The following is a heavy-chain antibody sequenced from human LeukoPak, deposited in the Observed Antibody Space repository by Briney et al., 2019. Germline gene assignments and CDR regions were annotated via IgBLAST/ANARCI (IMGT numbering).Heavy chain of an antibody. CDR2: INPNSGGT. D-gene: IGHD4-23*01. Sequence: GASVKVSCKASGYTFTGYYMHWVRQAPGQGLEWMGWINPNSGGTNYAQKFQGRVTMTRDTSISTAYMELSRLRSDDTAVYYCATTPSDYGGNSDWFDPWGQGTLVTVSS. J-gene: IGHJ5*02. CDR3: ATTPSDYGGNSDWFDP. CDR1: GYTFTGYY. V-gene: IGHV1-2*02.